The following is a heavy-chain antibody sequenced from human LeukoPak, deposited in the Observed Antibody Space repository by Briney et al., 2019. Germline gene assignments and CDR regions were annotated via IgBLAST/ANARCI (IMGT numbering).Heavy chain of an antibody. V-gene: IGHV3-48*01. CDR3: ATEQEGRRAAFDH. CDR1: GFSFSSYS. CDR2: ISSSGSTI. J-gene: IGHJ4*02. D-gene: IGHD1/OR15-1a*01. Sequence: GGSLRLSCAASGFSFSSYSMNWVRQAPGKGLEWVSYISSSGSTIYYADSAKGRFTISRDNSQNTLYLHMSSLRAEDTAIYYCATEQEGRRAAFDHWGQGTLVTVSS.